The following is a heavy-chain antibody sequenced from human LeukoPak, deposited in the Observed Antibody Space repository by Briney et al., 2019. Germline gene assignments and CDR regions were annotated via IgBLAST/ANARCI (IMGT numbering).Heavy chain of an antibody. J-gene: IGHJ4*02. D-gene: IGHD3-3*01. Sequence: GGSLRLSCAASGFTFSSYGMHWVRQAPGKGLEWVAVIWYDGSNKYYADSVKGRFTISRDNSKNTLYLQMNSLRAEDTAVYYCARTDFWSGYSVGGDAIFDYWGQGTLVTVSS. CDR1: GFTFSSYG. V-gene: IGHV3-33*01. CDR3: ARTDFWSGYSVGGDAIFDY. CDR2: IWYDGSNK.